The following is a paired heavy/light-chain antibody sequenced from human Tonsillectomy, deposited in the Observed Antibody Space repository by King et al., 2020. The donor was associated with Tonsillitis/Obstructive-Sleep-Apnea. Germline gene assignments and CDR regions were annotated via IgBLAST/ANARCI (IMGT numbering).Heavy chain of an antibody. V-gene: IGHV4-39*01. CDR2: IYHGGST. D-gene: IGHD6-13*01. CDR1: GGSISAGGYY. J-gene: IGHJ4*02. CDR3: ARLDLHSSSWYFDS. Sequence: QLQLQESGPGLVKPSETLSLTCTVSGGSISAGGYYWAWIRQSPGKGLEWIGNIYHGGSTYYNPSLKSRLTISVDTSNNHFSLNLTSVTAADAAVYYCARLDLHSSSWYFDSWGQGTLVSVSS.
Light chain of an antibody. CDR1: QSISNY. J-gene: IGKJ2*01. CDR3: QQSYSTPYT. V-gene: IGKV1-39*01. Sequence: DIQMSQSPSSLSASAGDRVTITCRASQSISNYLNWYQQKPGKAPKVLIYDASSLQSGVSSRFSGSGSGTDFTLTISTLQPEDFATYYCQQSYSTPYTFGQGTKLEIK. CDR2: DAS.